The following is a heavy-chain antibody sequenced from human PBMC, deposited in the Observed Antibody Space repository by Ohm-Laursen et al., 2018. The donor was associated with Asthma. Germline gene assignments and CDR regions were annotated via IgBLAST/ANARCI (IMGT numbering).Heavy chain of an antibody. V-gene: IGHV3-23*01. J-gene: IGHJ3*02. CDR1: GFTFSSYA. Sequence: SLRLSCAATGFTFSSYAMSWVRQAPGKGLEWVSAITGSGSYTYYADSVKGRFTLSRDNSKNTLYLQMNSLRAEDTAVYYCARRDYSGGDPNAAFDIWGQGTMVTVSS. CDR3: ARRDYSGGDPNAAFDI. CDR2: ITGSGSYT. D-gene: IGHD2-21*02.